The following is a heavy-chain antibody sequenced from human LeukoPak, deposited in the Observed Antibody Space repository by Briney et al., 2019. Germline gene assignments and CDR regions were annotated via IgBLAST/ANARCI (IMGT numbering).Heavy chain of an antibody. V-gene: IGHV4-59*01. Sequence: SETLSLTCTVSDDSITIYYWSWIRQPPGKGLEWIAYVYATGTTNYNPSLKTRATISIDTSKNQLSLTLTSLTATDTAVYYCARVGSGGAWFDFWGQGALVSISS. D-gene: IGHD6-19*01. CDR1: DDSITIYY. CDR3: ARVGSGGAWFDF. CDR2: VYATGTT. J-gene: IGHJ4*02.